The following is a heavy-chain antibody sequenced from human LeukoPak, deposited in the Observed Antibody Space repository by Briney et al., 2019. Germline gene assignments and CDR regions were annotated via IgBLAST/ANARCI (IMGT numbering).Heavy chain of an antibody. CDR2: ISGSGGST. CDR1: GFTFSSYA. Sequence: PGGSLRLPCAASGFTFSSYAMSWVRQAPGKGLEWVSAISGSGGSTYYADSVKGRFTISRDNSKNTLYLQMNSLRAEDTAVYYCAKGHGDYEYYFDYWGQGTLVTVSS. V-gene: IGHV3-23*01. D-gene: IGHD4-17*01. CDR3: AKGHGDYEYYFDY. J-gene: IGHJ4*02.